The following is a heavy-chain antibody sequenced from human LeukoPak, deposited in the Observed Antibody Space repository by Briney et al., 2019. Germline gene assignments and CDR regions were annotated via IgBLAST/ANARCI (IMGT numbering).Heavy chain of an antibody. CDR1: GGSISSSSYY. J-gene: IGHJ4*02. CDR3: ARVTSILLFDY. Sequence: SETLSLTCTVSGGSISSSSYYWGWIRQPPGKGLEWIGSIYYSGSTYYNPSLKSRVTISVDTSKNQFSLKLSSVTAADTAVYYCARVTSILLFDYWGQRTLVTVSS. CDR2: IYYSGST. D-gene: IGHD2-21*02. V-gene: IGHV4-39*01.